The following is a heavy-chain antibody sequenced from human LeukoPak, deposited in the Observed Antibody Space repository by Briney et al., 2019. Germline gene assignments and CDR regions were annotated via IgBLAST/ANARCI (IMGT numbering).Heavy chain of an antibody. V-gene: IGHV3-53*01. Sequence: GSLRLSCAASGFTVSSNYMSWVRQAPGKGLEWASVIYSGGNTYYADSVKGRFTISRDNSKNTLYLQMNSLRAEDTAVYYCAREYCSSTSCPIMDVWGKGTTVTVSS. J-gene: IGHJ6*04. CDR1: GFTVSSNY. D-gene: IGHD2-2*01. CDR3: AREYCSSTSCPIMDV. CDR2: IYSGGNT.